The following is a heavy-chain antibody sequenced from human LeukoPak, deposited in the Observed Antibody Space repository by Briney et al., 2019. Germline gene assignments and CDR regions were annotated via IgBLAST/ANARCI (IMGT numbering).Heavy chain of an antibody. CDR2: IKQDGSEK. D-gene: IGHD6-13*01. CDR1: GFTFSSYW. CDR3: ARGTPGIAAAGPTNWFDP. J-gene: IGHJ5*02. V-gene: IGHV3-7*01. Sequence: GGSLRLSCAACGFTFSSYWMSWVRQAPGKGLEWVANIKQDGSEKYYVDSVKGRFTISRDNAKNSLYLQMNSLRAEDTAVYYCARGTPGIAAAGPTNWFDPWGQGTLVTVSS.